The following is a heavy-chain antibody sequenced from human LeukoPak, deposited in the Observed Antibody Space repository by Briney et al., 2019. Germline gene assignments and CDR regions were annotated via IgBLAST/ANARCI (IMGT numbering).Heavy chain of an antibody. J-gene: IGHJ4*02. Sequence: ASVKVSCKASGHTFTNYGITWVRQAPGQGLEWMGWISAYNGNTNYAQKFQGRVTMTTDTSTNTVYMELSSLRSEDTAVYYCARGDSSGWYYFDYWGQGTLVTVSS. CDR2: ISAYNGNT. CDR3: ARGDSSGWYYFDY. CDR1: GHTFTNYG. V-gene: IGHV1-18*01. D-gene: IGHD6-19*01.